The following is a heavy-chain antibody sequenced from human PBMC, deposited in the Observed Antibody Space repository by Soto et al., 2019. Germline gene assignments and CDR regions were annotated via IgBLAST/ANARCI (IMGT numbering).Heavy chain of an antibody. CDR1: GFTFSIYS. J-gene: IGHJ3*02. CDR2: ISSSSSYI. Sequence: RGSLGLCCAASGFTFSIYSMNWVRQAPGKGLEWVSSISSSSSYIYYADSVKGRFTISRDNAKNSLYLQMNSLRAEDTAVYYCARPSLDPDAFDIWGQGTMVNVSS. V-gene: IGHV3-21*01. CDR3: ARPSLDPDAFDI.